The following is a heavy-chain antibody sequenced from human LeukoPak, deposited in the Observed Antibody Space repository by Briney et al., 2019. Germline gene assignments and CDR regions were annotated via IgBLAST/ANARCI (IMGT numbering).Heavy chain of an antibody. D-gene: IGHD5-18*01. V-gene: IGHV4-34*01. J-gene: IGHJ3*02. CDR2: INHSGSP. CDR3: ARDFGHSYEAEI. CDR1: GESISGYY. Sequence: PSETLSLTCAVYGESISGYYWSWIRQSPGKGLEWIGEINHSGSPNYNPSHKSRVTMSVDSSKNQFSLRLTSVTAADTAVFYCARDFGHSYEAEIWGQGTMVTVSP.